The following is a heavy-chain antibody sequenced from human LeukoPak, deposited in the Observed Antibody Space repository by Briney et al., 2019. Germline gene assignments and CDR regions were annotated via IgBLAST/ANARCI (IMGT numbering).Heavy chain of an antibody. Sequence: PGGSLRLSCAASGFTFSSYSMNWVRQAPGKGLEWVSSISSSSSYIYYADSVKGRFTISRDNAKNSLYLQMNSLRAEDTAVYYCARGADQVIVVPTAEYFQHWGQGTLVTVSS. J-gene: IGHJ1*01. CDR2: ISSSSSYI. V-gene: IGHV3-21*01. CDR3: ARGADQVIVVPTAEYFQH. CDR1: GFTFSSYS. D-gene: IGHD3-22*01.